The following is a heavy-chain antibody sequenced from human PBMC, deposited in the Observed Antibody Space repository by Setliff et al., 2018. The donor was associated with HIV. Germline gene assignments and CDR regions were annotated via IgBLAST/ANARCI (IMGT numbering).Heavy chain of an antibody. Sequence: SETLSLTCTVSGGSISSYYWSWIRQPAGKGVEWMGHIYTSGRTLYNPSLKSRVTISGDTSKNQFSLKVTSVTAADTAVYYCARAQGYDYYMDVWGKGTTVTVSS. CDR3: ARAQGYDYYMDV. V-gene: IGHV4-4*07. CDR1: GGSISSYY. J-gene: IGHJ6*03. CDR2: IYTSGRT.